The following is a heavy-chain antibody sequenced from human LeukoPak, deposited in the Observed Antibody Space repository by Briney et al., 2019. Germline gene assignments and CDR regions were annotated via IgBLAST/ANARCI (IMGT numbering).Heavy chain of an antibody. CDR3: ARGTLGAFDI. Sequence: PGGSLRLSCAASGFTFSDYSMKWVRQAPGKGLEWVSSISSSGSLIYYADLVKGRFTVSRDNAKNSLYLQMNSLRAEDTAVYYCARGTLGAFDIWGQGTMVTVSS. CDR1: GFTFSDYS. D-gene: IGHD2-2*01. V-gene: IGHV3-21*01. J-gene: IGHJ3*02. CDR2: ISSSGSLI.